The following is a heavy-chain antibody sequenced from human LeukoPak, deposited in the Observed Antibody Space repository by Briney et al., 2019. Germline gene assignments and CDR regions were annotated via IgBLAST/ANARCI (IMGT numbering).Heavy chain of an antibody. CDR1: GFTFSSYG. CDR3: ARGGQWLVPTPSLFDY. D-gene: IGHD6-19*01. CDR2: IWYDGSNK. V-gene: IGHV3-33*01. J-gene: IGHJ4*02. Sequence: GGSLRLSCAASGFTFSSYGMHWVRQAPGKGLEWVAVIWYDGSNKYYADSVKGRFTISRDNSKNTLYLQMNSLRAEDTAVYYCARGGQWLVPTPSLFDYWGQGTLVTVSS.